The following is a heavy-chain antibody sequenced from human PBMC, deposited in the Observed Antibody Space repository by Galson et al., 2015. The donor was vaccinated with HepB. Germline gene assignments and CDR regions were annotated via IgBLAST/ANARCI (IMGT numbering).Heavy chain of an antibody. Sequence: SLRLSCAASGFTFSGSAMHWVRQASGKGLEWVGRIRSKANSYATAYAASVKGRFTISRDDSKNTAYLQMNSLKTEDTAVYYCTTLTIVVVPAAGFDYWGQGTLVTVSS. V-gene: IGHV3-73*01. CDR3: TTLTIVVVPAAGFDY. D-gene: IGHD2-2*01. CDR2: IRSKANSYAT. CDR1: GFTFSGSA. J-gene: IGHJ4*02.